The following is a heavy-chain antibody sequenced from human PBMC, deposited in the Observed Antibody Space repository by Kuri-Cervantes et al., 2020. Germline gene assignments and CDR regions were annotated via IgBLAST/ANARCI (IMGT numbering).Heavy chain of an antibody. CDR1: GFTFSSYS. CDR3: AREGSSGYWYFDL. J-gene: IGHJ2*01. CDR2: ISSSSSYI. D-gene: IGHD3-10*01. V-gene: IGHV3-21*01. Sequence: GESLKISCAASGFTFSSYSMNWVRQAPGKGLEWVSSISSSSSYIYYADSVKGRFTISRDNAKNSLYLQMNSLRAEDSAVYYCAREGSSGYWYFDLWGRGTLVTVSS.